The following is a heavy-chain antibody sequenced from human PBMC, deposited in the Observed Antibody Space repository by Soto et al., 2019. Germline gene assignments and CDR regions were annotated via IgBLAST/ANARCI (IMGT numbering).Heavy chain of an antibody. CDR3: AKHSSSGVKPFDP. CDR1: GFTVSDNY. J-gene: IGHJ5*02. CDR2: IYSDVYSAGTT. V-gene: IGHV3-53*01. D-gene: IGHD6-6*01. Sequence: AGGSLRLSCEASGFTVSDNYMTWVRQAPGKGLEWVSLIYSDVYSAGTTYYADSVKGRFTIFRDNSKNTLYLQMNSLRAEDTAVYYCAKHSSSGVKPFDPWGQGTLVTVSS.